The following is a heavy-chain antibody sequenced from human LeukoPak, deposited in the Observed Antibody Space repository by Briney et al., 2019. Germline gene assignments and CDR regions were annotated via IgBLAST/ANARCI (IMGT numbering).Heavy chain of an antibody. CDR1: GFTFSVYA. D-gene: IGHD6-13*01. CDR3: VRNSGGSAAHPFDY. CDR2: ISGSGDST. J-gene: IGHJ4*02. Sequence: GGSLRLSCAASGFTFSVYAMSWVRQAPGKGLEWVSGISGSGDSTFYADAVKGRFTISRDNSKNTLYLQMNSLRAEDTALYYCVRNSGGSAAHPFDYWGQGTLVTVSS. V-gene: IGHV3-23*01.